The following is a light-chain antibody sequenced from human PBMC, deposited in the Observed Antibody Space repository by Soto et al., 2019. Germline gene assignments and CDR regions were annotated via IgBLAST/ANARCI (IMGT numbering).Light chain of an antibody. Sequence: EIVMTQSPATLSVSPGERATLSFRASQSVSSNLAWYQQKPGQAPRLLIYGASTRATGIPARFSGSGSGTEFTLSIRSLQSEDFAVYYCRQYDQWMNTFGKGPRLE. J-gene: IGKJ5*01. CDR1: QSVSSN. CDR3: RQYDQWMNT. V-gene: IGKV3-15*01. CDR2: GAS.